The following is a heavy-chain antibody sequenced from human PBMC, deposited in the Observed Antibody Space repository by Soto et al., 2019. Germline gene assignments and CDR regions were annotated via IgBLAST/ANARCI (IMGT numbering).Heavy chain of an antibody. CDR2: INHSGST. CDR3: ARVEGYSSSWYKNWFDP. D-gene: IGHD6-13*01. Sequence: QVQLQQWGAGLLKPSETLSLTCAVYGGSFSGYYWSWIRQPPGKGLEWIGEINHSGSTNYNPSLRSRVTISVDTSKNQFSLKLSSVTAADTAVYYCARVEGYSSSWYKNWFDPWGQGTLVTVSS. V-gene: IGHV4-34*01. J-gene: IGHJ5*02. CDR1: GGSFSGYY.